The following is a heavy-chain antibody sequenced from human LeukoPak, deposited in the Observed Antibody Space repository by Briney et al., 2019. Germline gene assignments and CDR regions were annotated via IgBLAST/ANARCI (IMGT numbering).Heavy chain of an antibody. D-gene: IGHD3-22*01. V-gene: IGHV4-39*07. Sequence: SETLSLTCTVSGGSISSSSYYWGWIRQPPGKGLEWIGSIYYSGSTYYNPSLKGRVTISVDTSKNQFSLKLSSVTAADTAVYYCARDLYDSSGYYYLDYWGRGTLATVSS. CDR3: ARDLYDSSGYYYLDY. CDR1: GGSISSSSYY. CDR2: IYYSGST. J-gene: IGHJ4*02.